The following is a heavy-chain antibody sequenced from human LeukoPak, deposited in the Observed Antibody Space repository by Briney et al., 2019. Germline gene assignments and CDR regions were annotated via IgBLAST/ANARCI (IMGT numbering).Heavy chain of an antibody. CDR2: INQGGSNP. Sequence: GGSLRLSCAASGFTFSRYWMTWVRQAPGKGLEWVANINQGGSNPSYMESVKGRFTISRDNAKNSLYLQMNSLRAEDTALYYCAKDKSHSSWTSRYYYYALDVWGQGTTVTVSS. J-gene: IGHJ6*02. CDR1: GFTFSRYW. CDR3: AKDKSHSSWTSRYYYYALDV. V-gene: IGHV3-7*03. D-gene: IGHD6-19*01.